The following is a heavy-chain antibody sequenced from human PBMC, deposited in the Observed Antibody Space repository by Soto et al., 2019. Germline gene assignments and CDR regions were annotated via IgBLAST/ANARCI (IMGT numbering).Heavy chain of an antibody. D-gene: IGHD4-17*01. CDR2: ISSDGSSI. CDR3: ARDRSGDYPARTYSYMDV. J-gene: IGHJ6*03. CDR1: GFTFSDFY. V-gene: IGHV3-11*01. Sequence: PGGSLRLSCAASGFTFSDFYMSWIRQAPGKGLEWISYISSDGSSIDYGDSVKGRFTVSRDNAKNSLYLQMNSLRAEDTAVYYCARDRSGDYPARTYSYMDVWGKGTTVTVS.